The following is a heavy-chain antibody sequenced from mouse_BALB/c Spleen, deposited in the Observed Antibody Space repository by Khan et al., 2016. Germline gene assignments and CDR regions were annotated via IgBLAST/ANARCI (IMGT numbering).Heavy chain of an antibody. CDR2: IWGDGST. CDR1: GCSLTGYG. V-gene: IGHV2-6-7*01. CDR3: ARVWWDY. Sequence: QVQLKESGPGLVAPSQSLSITCTVSGCSLTGYGVNWVRQPPGKGLEWLGMIWGDGSTDYNSALKSRLNINKDNSKSQVFLKMNSLQTDDTARYYCARVWWDYWGQGTSVTVSS. J-gene: IGHJ4*01. D-gene: IGHD1-1*02.